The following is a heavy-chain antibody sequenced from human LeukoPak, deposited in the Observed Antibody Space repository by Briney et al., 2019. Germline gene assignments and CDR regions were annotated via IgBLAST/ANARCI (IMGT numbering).Heavy chain of an antibody. CDR2: IGTAGDT. Sequence: GGSLRLSCAASGFTFSSYDMHWVRQATGKGLEWVSAIGTAGDTYYPGSVKGRFTISRENAKNSLYLQMNSLRAGDTAVYYCARDGGAYGFDPWGQGTLVTVSS. J-gene: IGHJ5*02. CDR1: GFTFSSYD. V-gene: IGHV3-13*01. CDR3: ARDGGAYGFDP. D-gene: IGHD3-16*01.